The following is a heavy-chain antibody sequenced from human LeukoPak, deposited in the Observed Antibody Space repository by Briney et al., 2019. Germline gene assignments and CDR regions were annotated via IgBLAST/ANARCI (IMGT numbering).Heavy chain of an antibody. CDR2: IYTSGSS. D-gene: IGHD3-3*01. Sequence: TSETLSLTCTVSGGSISSGSYYWSWIRQPAGKGLEWIGRIYTSGSSNYNPSLKSRVTISVDTSKNQVSLKLSSVTAADTAVYYCARDKWSGFDYWGQGTLVTVSS. J-gene: IGHJ4*02. V-gene: IGHV4-61*02. CDR1: GGSISSGSYY. CDR3: ARDKWSGFDY.